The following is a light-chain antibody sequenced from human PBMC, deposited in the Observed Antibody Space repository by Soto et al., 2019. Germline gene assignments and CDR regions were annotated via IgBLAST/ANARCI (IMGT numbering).Light chain of an antibody. CDR1: SSDVGSYNL. CDR3: CSYAGSSTEV. V-gene: IGLV2-23*02. CDR2: EVS. J-gene: IGLJ1*01. Sequence: QSVLTQPPSASGSPGQSITISCTGTSSDVGSYNLVSWYQQHPGKAPKLMIYEVSKRPSGVSNRFSGSKSGNTASLTISGLQAEDEADYYCCSYAGSSTEVFGTGTKLTVL.